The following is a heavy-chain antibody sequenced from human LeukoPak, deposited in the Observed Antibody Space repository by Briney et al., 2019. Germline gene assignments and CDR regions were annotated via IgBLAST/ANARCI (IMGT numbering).Heavy chain of an antibody. V-gene: IGHV4-61*05. CDR2: IYYSGST. Sequence: PSETLSLTCTVSGGSISSSSYYWGWIRQPPGKGLEWIGYIYYSGSTNYNPSLKSRVTISVDTSKNQFSLKLSSVTAADRAVYYCARGYSYGSDAFDIWGQGTMVTVSS. CDR3: ARGYSYGSDAFDI. D-gene: IGHD5-18*01. CDR1: GGSISSSSYY. J-gene: IGHJ3*02.